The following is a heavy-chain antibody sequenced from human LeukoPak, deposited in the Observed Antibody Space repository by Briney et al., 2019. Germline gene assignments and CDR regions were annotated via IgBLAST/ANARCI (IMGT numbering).Heavy chain of an antibody. J-gene: IGHJ4*02. CDR3: ARDQGCSGGSCYFADY. CDR1: GGSFSGYY. CDR2: INHSGST. D-gene: IGHD2-15*01. V-gene: IGHV4-34*01. Sequence: PSETLSLTCAVYGGSFSGYYWSWIRQPPGKGLEWIGEINHSGSTNYNPSLKSRVTISVDTSKNQSSLKLSSVTAADTAVYYCARDQGCSGGSCYFADYWGQGTLVTVSS.